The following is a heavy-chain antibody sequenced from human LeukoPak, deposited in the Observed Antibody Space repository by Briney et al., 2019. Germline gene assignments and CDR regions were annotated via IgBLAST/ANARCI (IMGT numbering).Heavy chain of an antibody. CDR1: GFTFSGYD. CDR3: ARADCSSSTCYLRRSWFDP. V-gene: IGHV3-21*01. J-gene: IGHJ5*02. Sequence: GGSLRLSCAASGFTFSGYDMNWVPQAPGKGLEWVSSISFTSGYIYYADSVRGRFTISRDNAKNSLYLQMNSLRAEDTAVYYCARADCSSSTCYLRRSWFDPWGQGTLVTVSS. CDR2: ISFTSGYI. D-gene: IGHD2-2*01.